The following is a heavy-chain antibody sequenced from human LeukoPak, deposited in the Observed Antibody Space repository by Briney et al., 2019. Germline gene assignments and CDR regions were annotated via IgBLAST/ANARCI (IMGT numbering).Heavy chain of an antibody. Sequence: GGSLRLSCAASGFTFSSYAMHWVRQAPGKGLEWVAFIRYDGSNKYYADSVKGRFTISRDNSKNTLYLQMNSLRAEDTAVYYCAKGMEYSSSLDIWGQGTMVTVSS. D-gene: IGHD6-6*01. J-gene: IGHJ3*02. CDR2: IRYDGSNK. V-gene: IGHV3-30*02. CDR3: AKGMEYSSSLDI. CDR1: GFTFSSYA.